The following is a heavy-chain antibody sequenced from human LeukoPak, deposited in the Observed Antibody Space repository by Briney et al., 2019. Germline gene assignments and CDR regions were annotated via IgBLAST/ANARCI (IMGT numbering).Heavy chain of an antibody. CDR2: IREDGSQK. CDR1: GFTFSSSW. CDR3: ARGPTNGQAFDY. V-gene: IGHV3-7*01. D-gene: IGHD2-8*01. J-gene: IGHJ4*02. Sequence: GGSLRLSCVATGFTFSSSWMTWVRQAPGKGLEWVASIREDGSQKTAVDSVRGRFTISRDNAKNSVYLQMDSLRAEDTAVYYCARGPTNGQAFDYWGQGTLVSVSS.